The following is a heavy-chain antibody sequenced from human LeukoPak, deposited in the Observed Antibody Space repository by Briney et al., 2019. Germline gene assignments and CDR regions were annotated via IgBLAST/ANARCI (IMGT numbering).Heavy chain of an antibody. Sequence: PSETLSLTCTVSGGSISDYFWSWIRQPPGKGLEWIGYISYSGSTNYNPSLKSRVTISLDTSKKKFSLKLTSVIAADTAVYYCVRGINYFDYWGQGTLVTVSS. CDR3: VRGINYFDY. V-gene: IGHV4-59*01. CDR1: GGSISDYF. J-gene: IGHJ4*02. CDR2: ISYSGST. D-gene: IGHD3-10*01.